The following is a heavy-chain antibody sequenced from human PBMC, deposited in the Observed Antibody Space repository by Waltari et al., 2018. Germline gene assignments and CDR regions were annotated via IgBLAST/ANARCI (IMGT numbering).Heavy chain of an antibody. CDR3: LLCSEVTAATGFFDY. D-gene: IGHD2-2*01. CDR1: GFTFSTYW. CDR2: IKYDGSEK. Sequence: EVQLVESGGGLVQPGGSLRLSCAASGFTFSTYWLHWVRKAPGKGLGWVANIKYDGSEKYYADSVKGRFTISRDNAKNSLYLQMSSLRVEDTAVYYCLLCSEVTAATGFFDYWGQGALVTVSS. J-gene: IGHJ4*02. V-gene: IGHV3-7*01.